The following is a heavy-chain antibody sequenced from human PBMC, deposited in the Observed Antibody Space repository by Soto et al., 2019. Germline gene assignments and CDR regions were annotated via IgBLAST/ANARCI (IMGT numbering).Heavy chain of an antibody. Sequence: PVGSLRLSCAASGFTFISYAMSWVRQAPGKGLEWVSAISGSGGSTYYADSVKGRFTISRDNSKNTLYLQMNSLRAEDTAVYYCAKDGDNYDYYYGMDVWGQGTTVTVSS. CDR1: GFTFISYA. CDR3: AKDGDNYDYYYGMDV. CDR2: ISGSGGST. D-gene: IGHD1-20*01. V-gene: IGHV3-23*01. J-gene: IGHJ6*02.